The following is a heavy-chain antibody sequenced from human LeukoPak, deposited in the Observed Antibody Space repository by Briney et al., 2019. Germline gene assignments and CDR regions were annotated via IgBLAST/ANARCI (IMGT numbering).Heavy chain of an antibody. V-gene: IGHV4-34*01. Sequence: PSETLSLTCAVYGGSFSGYYWSWIRQPPGKGLEWIGEINHSGSTNYNPSLKSRVTISVDTSKNQFSLKLSSVTAADTAVYYCARGAGRWFPPNYWGQGTLVTVSS. CDR2: INHSGST. CDR1: GGSFSGYY. D-gene: IGHD3-10*01. J-gene: IGHJ4*02. CDR3: ARGAGRWFPPNY.